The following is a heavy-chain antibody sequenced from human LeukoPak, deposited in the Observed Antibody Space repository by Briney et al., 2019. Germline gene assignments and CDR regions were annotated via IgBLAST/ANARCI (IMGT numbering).Heavy chain of an antibody. Sequence: GGSLRLSCTGSIFYNYAVNWVRQAPAKGLEWVSAVSGDGVRTFYADSVKGRFTISRDNSMNTVSLQMNSLRAGDTAVYYCAKEQDNRLLLSHFDYWGQGILVTVSS. V-gene: IGHV3-23*01. CDR2: VSGDGVRT. CDR1: GSIFYNYA. CDR3: AKEQDNRLLLSHFDY. J-gene: IGHJ4*02. D-gene: IGHD2-2*01.